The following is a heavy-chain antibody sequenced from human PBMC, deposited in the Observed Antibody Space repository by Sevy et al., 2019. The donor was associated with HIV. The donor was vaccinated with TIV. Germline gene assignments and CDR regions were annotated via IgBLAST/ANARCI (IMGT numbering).Heavy chain of an antibody. CDR1: GFNLSPYW. Sequence: GGSLRLSCVASGFNLSPYWMTWVSQAPGKGLEWVANIKQDDNEKYYVDSVKGRFTVSRDNAKNALYLQMYSLRAEDTAVYFCASNTYHYDSNTYYPVYWGQGTRVTVSS. CDR3: ASNTYHYDSNTYYPVY. D-gene: IGHD3-22*01. CDR2: IKQDDNEK. V-gene: IGHV3-7*01. J-gene: IGHJ4*02.